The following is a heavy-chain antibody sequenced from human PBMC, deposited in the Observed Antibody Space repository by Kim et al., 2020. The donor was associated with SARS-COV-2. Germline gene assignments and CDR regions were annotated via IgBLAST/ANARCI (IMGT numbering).Heavy chain of an antibody. CDR3: ARGPGGNFDY. V-gene: IGHV1-3*01. CDR2: ISVGNGNT. D-gene: IGHD3-16*01. J-gene: IGHJ4*02. CDR1: GYTFTSYT. Sequence: ASVKVSCKASGYTFTSYTIHWVRQAPGHRLEWMGWISVGNGNTKYSQKFQDRVTITRDTSASTAYMELSSLTFEDTALYYCARGPGGNFDYWGQGTLVTVSS.